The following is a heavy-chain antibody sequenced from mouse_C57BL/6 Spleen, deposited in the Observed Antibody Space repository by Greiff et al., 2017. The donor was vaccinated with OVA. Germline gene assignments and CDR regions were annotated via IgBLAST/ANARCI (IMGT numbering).Heavy chain of an antibody. D-gene: IGHD1-1*01. V-gene: IGHV1-81*01. CDR1: GYTFTSYG. Sequence: VQLQESGAELARPGASVKLSCKASGYTFTSYGISWVKQRTGQGLEWIGEIYPRSGNTYYNEKFKGKATLTADKSSSTAYMELRSLTSEDSAVYFCAREGITTVVATRDYWGQGTTLTVSS. CDR3: AREGITTVVATRDY. J-gene: IGHJ2*01. CDR2: IYPRSGNT.